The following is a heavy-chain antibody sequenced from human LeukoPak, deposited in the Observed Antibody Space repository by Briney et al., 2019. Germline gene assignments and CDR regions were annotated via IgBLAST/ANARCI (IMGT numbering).Heavy chain of an antibody. J-gene: IGHJ4*02. Sequence: GGSLRLSCAASGFPFDDYGMSCVRLAPGKGLEWVSCVSWNGAYTEYADSVGGRFTISRDNAKKSLYLQMNSLRVDATALYYCATRKGPYGSGTYYDSWGQGTLVSVSS. V-gene: IGHV3-20*04. CDR3: ATRKGPYGSGTYYDS. CDR1: GFPFDDYG. CDR2: VSWNGAYT. D-gene: IGHD3-10*01.